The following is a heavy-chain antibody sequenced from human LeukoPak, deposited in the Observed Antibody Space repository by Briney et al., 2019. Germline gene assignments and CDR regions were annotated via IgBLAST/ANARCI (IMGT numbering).Heavy chain of an antibody. CDR3: ARCYAGGFYDILTD. J-gene: IGHJ4*02. CDR2: MNPNSGNT. Sequence: ASVKVSCKASGYTFTSYDINWVRQATGQGLEWMGWMNPNSGNTGYAQKFQGRVTITRNTSISTAYMELSSLRSEDTAVYYCARCYAGGFYDILTDWGQGTLVTVSS. V-gene: IGHV1-8*01. D-gene: IGHD3-9*01. CDR1: GYTFTSYD.